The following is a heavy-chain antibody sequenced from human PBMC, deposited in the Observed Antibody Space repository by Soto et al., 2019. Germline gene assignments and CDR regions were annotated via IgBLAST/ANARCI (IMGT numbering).Heavy chain of an antibody. D-gene: IGHD3-10*01. V-gene: IGHV1-3*01. CDR1: GYTFTSYA. CDR3: ARDHSNYYGSGKAYYYYYGMDV. J-gene: IGHJ6*02. Sequence: ASVKVSCKASGYTFTSYAMHWVRQAPGQRLEWMGWINAGNGNTKYSQKFQGRVTITRDTSASTAYMELSSLRSEDTAVYYCARDHSNYYGSGKAYYYYYGMDVWGQGTTVTVSS. CDR2: INAGNGNT.